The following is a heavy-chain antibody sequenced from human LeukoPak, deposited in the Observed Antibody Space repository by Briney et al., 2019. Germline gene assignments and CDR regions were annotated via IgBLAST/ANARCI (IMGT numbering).Heavy chain of an antibody. J-gene: IGHJ6*02. CDR3: ARNSSSWYSYYYYGMDV. CDR1: GGSISSYY. D-gene: IGHD6-13*01. CDR2: IYYSGST. V-gene: IGHV4-59*08. Sequence: PSETLSLTCTVSGGSISSYYWSWIRQPPGKGLEWIGYIYYSGSTNYNPSLKSRVTISVDTSKNQFSLKLSSVTAADTAVYYCARNSSSWYSYYYYGMDVWGQGTTVTVSS.